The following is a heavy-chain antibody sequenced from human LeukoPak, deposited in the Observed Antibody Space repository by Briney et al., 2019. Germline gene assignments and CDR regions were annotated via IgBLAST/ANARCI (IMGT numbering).Heavy chain of an antibody. V-gene: IGHV4-31*03. CDR1: GGSISSGGYY. CDR2: IYYSVST. Sequence: KPSETLSLTCTVSGGSISSGGYYWSWIRQHTGKGLEWIGYIYYSVSTDYNPSLKSRVTIAVDTSKNQFSLKLSSVTAADTAVYYCARVVVTTVELRFDYWGKGSQVTVSS. J-gene: IGHJ4*02. CDR3: ARVVVTTVELRFDY. D-gene: IGHD2-21*02.